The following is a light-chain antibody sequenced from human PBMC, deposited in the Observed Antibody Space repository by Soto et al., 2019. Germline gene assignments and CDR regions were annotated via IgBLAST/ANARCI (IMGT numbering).Light chain of an antibody. V-gene: IGLV3-21*04. CDR3: QVWDIMTDNYV. CDR1: NIGNKR. CDR2: YDS. J-gene: IGLJ1*01. Sequence: SYELTQPPSVSVAPEKTATITCGGNNIGNKRVHWYRQKPGQAPVLLISYDSDRPSGIPERFSGSNSENTATLTISRVEAGAEADYYCQVWDIMTDNYVFGSGTKLTVL.